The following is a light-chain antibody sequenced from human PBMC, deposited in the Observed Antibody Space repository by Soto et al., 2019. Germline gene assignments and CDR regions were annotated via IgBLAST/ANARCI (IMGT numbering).Light chain of an antibody. Sequence: QSAPTQSASVSGSPGQSIIISCTGTSSDVGSYNYVSWYQHHPGKAPKFVIYDVSNRPSGVSNRFSGSKSGNTASLTISGLQAEDEADYYCSSYTTSGTLVFGSGTKLTVL. V-gene: IGLV2-14*03. CDR2: DVS. CDR1: SSDVGSYNY. CDR3: SSYTTSGTLV. J-gene: IGLJ1*01.